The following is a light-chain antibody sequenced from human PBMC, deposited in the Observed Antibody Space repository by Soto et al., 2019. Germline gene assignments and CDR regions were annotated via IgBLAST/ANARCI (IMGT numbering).Light chain of an antibody. CDR2: SDT. Sequence: QSVLSQEASVSETPGQRVAMACSGGNSNIGKNSVNWYRQVPGTAPQLLIYSDTLRSFGIPDRFSASKSDTSATLAIGGLQSDDEALYFCAAWDDSLNGLVFGGGTQLTVL. J-gene: IGLJ7*01. CDR3: AAWDDSLNGLV. V-gene: IGLV1-44*01. CDR1: NSNIGKNS.